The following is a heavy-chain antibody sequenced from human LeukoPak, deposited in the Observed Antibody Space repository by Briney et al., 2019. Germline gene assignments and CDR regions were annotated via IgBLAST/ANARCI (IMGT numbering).Heavy chain of an antibody. V-gene: IGHV3-53*01. CDR2: LYEDGRI. J-gene: IGHJ4*02. CDR1: GFPLDSNY. Sequence: GGSLRLSCAASGFPLDSNYMNWVRQAPGKGLEWVSVLYEDGRIYYADSVKGRFTISRDTSKNILSLQLNGLRAEDTAVYYCARGGGYYPIDYWGQGTLVTVSS. D-gene: IGHD2-15*01. CDR3: ARGGGYYPIDY.